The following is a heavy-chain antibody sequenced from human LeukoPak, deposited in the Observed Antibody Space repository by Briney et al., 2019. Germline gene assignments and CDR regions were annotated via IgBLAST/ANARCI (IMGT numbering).Heavy chain of an antibody. Sequence: PGGSLRLSCAASGVTFDDDGMSWVRQAPGKGLEWVSGINWNGGSTGYADSVKCRFTISRDNAKSSLYLQMNSLRAEDTALYHCARVPTYYYDSSGYSGAYWFDPWGQGTLVTVSS. CDR3: ARVPTYYYDSSGYSGAYWFDP. D-gene: IGHD3-22*01. V-gene: IGHV3-20*01. CDR1: GVTFDDDG. CDR2: INWNGGST. J-gene: IGHJ5*02.